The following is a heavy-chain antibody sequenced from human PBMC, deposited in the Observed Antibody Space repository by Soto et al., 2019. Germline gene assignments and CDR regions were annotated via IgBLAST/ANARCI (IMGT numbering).Heavy chain of an antibody. CDR3: AREDRSIVGGTGGDAFDI. CDR1: GFTFSSYA. Sequence: PGGSLRLSCAASGFTFSSYAMHWVRQAPGKGLEWVEVISYDGSNKYYADSVKGRFTISRDNSKNTLYLQMNSLRAEDTAVYYCAREDRSIVGGTGGDAFDIWGQGTMVTVSS. CDR2: ISYDGSNK. V-gene: IGHV3-30-3*01. D-gene: IGHD1-26*01. J-gene: IGHJ3*02.